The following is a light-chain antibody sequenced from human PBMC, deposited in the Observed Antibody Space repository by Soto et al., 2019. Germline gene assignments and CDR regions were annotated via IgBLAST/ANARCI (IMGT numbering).Light chain of an antibody. CDR1: QSISSW. J-gene: IGKJ1*01. CDR3: QQYNSYSPPWT. V-gene: IGKV1-5*03. CDR2: KAS. Sequence: DIQMTQSPSTLSASVGDKVTITCRASQSISSWLAWYQQKPGKAPKLLIYKASSLESGVSSRFSGSGSGTEFTLTISSLQPDDFATYYCQQYNSYSPPWTFGQGTKVEIK.